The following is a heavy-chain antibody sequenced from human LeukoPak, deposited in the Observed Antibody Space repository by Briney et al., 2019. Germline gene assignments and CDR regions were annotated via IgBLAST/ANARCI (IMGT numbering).Heavy chain of an antibody. CDR2: IYSSGDA. V-gene: IGHV3-66*03. J-gene: IGHJ4*02. CDR3: AKPLLEYTVTTPYGY. D-gene: IGHD4-17*01. CDR1: GFPFISKD. Sequence: PGGSLRPSCAASGFPFISKDMSWVRQTPGKGLQWVALIYSSGDAYTPDSVKGRFTISRDDSENTLYLQMNSLRAEDTAVYYCAKPLLEYTVTTPYGYWGQGTLVTVSS.